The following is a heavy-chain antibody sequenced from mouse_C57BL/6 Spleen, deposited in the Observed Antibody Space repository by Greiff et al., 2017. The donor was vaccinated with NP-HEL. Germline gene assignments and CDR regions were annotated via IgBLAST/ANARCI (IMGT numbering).Heavy chain of an antibody. Sequence: VQLQQSGPELVKPGASVKISCKASGYTFTDYYMNWVKQSHGKSLEWIGDINPNNGGTSYNQKFKGKATLTVDKSSSTAYMELRSLTSEDAADYYCARSITTVRGDYWGQGTTLTVSS. CDR1: GYTFTDYY. D-gene: IGHD1-1*01. V-gene: IGHV1-26*01. CDR3: ARSITTVRGDY. CDR2: INPNNGGT. J-gene: IGHJ2*01.